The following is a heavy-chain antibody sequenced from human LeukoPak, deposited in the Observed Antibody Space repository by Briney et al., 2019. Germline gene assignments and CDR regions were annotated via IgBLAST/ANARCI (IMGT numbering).Heavy chain of an antibody. CDR1: GGSISSYY. V-gene: IGHV4-4*07. Sequence: PSETLSLTCTVSGGSISSYYWSWIRQPAGKGLEWIGRIYTSGSTNYNPSLKSRVTISVDKSKNQFSLKLSSVTAADTAVYYCARGRYSSSPEYFDYWGQGTRVTVSS. CDR2: IYTSGST. D-gene: IGHD6-6*01. CDR3: ARGRYSSSPEYFDY. J-gene: IGHJ4*02.